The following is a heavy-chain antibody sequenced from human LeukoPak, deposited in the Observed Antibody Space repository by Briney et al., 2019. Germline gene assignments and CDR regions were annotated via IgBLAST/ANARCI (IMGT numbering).Heavy chain of an antibody. J-gene: IGHJ4*02. CDR2: IYTSGNT. Sequence: SETLSLTCTVSGGSISSGHYYWSWIRQPAGKGLEWIGRIYTSGNTKYTPSLESRVTISVDTSKNQFSLKLSSVAAADTAVYYCARGYCSSTTCYGRGYFEYWGQGILVTVSS. CDR1: GGSISSGHYY. D-gene: IGHD2-2*01. V-gene: IGHV4-61*02. CDR3: ARGYCSSTTCYGRGYFEY.